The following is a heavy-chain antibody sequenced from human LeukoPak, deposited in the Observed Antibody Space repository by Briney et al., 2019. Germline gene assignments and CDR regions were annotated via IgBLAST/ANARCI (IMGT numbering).Heavy chain of an antibody. CDR3: ARDGGGVSSWVSH. J-gene: IGHJ4*02. D-gene: IGHD2-8*02. CDR2: IDPGDSFT. V-gene: IGHV5-10-1*01. Sequence: GESLRISCKGSGYSFSSYWISWVRQMPGEGLEWMGRIDPGDSFTKYRPSLEGRVTISADKSLSTVYLQWSSLKASYTAIYYCARDGGGVSSWVSHWGQGTLVTVSS. CDR1: GYSFSSYW.